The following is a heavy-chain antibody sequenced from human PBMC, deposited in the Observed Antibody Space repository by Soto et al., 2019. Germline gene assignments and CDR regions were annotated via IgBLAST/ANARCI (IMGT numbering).Heavy chain of an antibody. V-gene: IGHV3-23*01. CDR2: ISGSGGST. Sequence: GGSLRLSCAASGFTFSSYAMSWVRQAPGKGLEWVSAISGSGGSTYYADSVKGRFTISRDNSKNTLYLQMNSLRAEDTAVYYCAKNTGYIVATQNDYWGQGTLVTVSS. J-gene: IGHJ4*02. CDR1: GFTFSSYA. D-gene: IGHD5-12*01. CDR3: AKNTGYIVATQNDY.